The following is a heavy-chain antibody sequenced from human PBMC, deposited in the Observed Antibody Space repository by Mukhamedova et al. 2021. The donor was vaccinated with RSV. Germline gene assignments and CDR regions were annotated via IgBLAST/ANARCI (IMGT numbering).Heavy chain of an antibody. J-gene: IGHJ6*01. CDR2: ISYDGSNK. V-gene: IGHV3-30*04. CDR1: SSYA. CDR3: ARDRDYYDSSGYY. D-gene: IGHD3-22*01. Sequence: SSYAMHWVRQAPGKGLEWVAVISYDGSNKYYADSVKGRFTISRDNSKNTLYLQMNSLRAEDTAAYYCARDRDYYDSSGYY.